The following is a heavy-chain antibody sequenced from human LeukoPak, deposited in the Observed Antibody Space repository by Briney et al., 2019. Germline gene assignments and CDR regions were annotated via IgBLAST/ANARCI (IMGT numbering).Heavy chain of an antibody. CDR2: ITSSSNYI. CDR1: GFTFSSYT. J-gene: IGHJ4*02. Sequence: GGSLRLSCAASGFTFSSYTINWVRQAPGKGLEWVSSITSSSNYIYYADSVKGRFTISRDNAKNSLYLQMNSLRAEDTAMYYCARDLGGWYFDYWGQGTLVTVSS. V-gene: IGHV3-21*01. CDR3: ARDLGGWYFDY. D-gene: IGHD2-15*01.